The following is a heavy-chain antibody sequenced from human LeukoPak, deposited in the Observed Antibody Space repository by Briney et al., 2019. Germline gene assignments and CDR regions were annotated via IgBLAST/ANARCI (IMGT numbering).Heavy chain of an antibody. D-gene: IGHD5-18*01. CDR1: GGSISSYY. CDR2: IYYSGST. J-gene: IGHJ4*02. Sequence: PSETLSLTCTVSGGSISSYYWSWIRQPPGKGLEYIGYIYYSGSTNYNPSLKSRVTISVDTSKNQFSLKLSSVTAADTAVYYCARAMGYSYGSVHDYWGQGTLVTVSS. V-gene: IGHV4-59*12. CDR3: ARAMGYSYGSVHDY.